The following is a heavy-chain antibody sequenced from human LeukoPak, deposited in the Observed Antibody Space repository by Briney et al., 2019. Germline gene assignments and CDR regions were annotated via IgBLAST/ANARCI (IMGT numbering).Heavy chain of an antibody. V-gene: IGHV3-23*01. CDR1: GFTFSSYG. Sequence: GGSLRLSCAASGFTFSSYGMSWVRQAPGKGLEWVSAISGSGGSTYYADSVKGRFTISRDNSKNTLYLQMNSLRAEDTAVYYCAKDNSGSYYRYFDYWGQGTLVTVSS. CDR2: ISGSGGST. CDR3: AKDNSGSYYRYFDY. J-gene: IGHJ4*02. D-gene: IGHD1-26*01.